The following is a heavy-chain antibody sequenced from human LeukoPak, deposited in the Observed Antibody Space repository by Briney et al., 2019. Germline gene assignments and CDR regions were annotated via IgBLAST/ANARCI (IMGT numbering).Heavy chain of an antibody. D-gene: IGHD5-12*01. CDR1: GFTFNGYS. V-gene: IGHV3-21*01. CDR2: ISSTNNYI. Sequence: GGSLRLSCAASGFTFNGYSMNWVRQAPGKGLEWVSSISSTNNYIDYADSVKGRSTISRDNAKNSLYLQMNSLRGEDTAVYYCARGKGYFDPWGQGTLVTVSS. CDR3: ARGKGYFDP. J-gene: IGHJ5*02.